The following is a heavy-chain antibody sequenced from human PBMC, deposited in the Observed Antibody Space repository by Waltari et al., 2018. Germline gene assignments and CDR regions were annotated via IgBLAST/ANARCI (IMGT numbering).Heavy chain of an antibody. J-gene: IGHJ4*02. CDR3: ARDFMAAAGDRGSVDY. Sequence: QVQLVESGGGVVQPGRSLRLSCAASAFTFSSYAMHWVRQPHGKGLEWVAVISYDGSNKYYADSVKGRFTISRDNSKNTLYLQMNSLRAEDTAVYYCARDFMAAAGDRGSVDYWGQGTLVTVSS. CDR2: ISYDGSNK. V-gene: IGHV3-30-3*01. CDR1: AFTFSSYA. D-gene: IGHD6-13*01.